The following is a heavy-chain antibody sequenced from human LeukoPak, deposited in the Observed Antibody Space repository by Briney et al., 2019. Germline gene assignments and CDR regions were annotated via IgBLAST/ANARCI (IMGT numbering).Heavy chain of an antibody. CDR3: AKPLFGELRGNSFDY. V-gene: IGHV3-23*01. CDR1: GFTFSSYA. Sequence: GGSLRLSCAASGFTFSSYAMSWVRQAPGKGLEWVSAISGSGGSTHYADSVKGRFTIPRDNSKNTLYLQMNSLRAEDTAVYYCAKPLFGELRGNSFDYWGQGTLVTVSS. CDR2: ISGSGGST. D-gene: IGHD3-10*01. J-gene: IGHJ4*02.